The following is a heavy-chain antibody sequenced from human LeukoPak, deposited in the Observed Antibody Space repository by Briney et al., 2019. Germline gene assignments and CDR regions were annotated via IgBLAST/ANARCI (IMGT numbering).Heavy chain of an antibody. Sequence: GGSLRLSCAASGFTVSSNYMSWVRQAPGKGLEWVSSIDSSSSYIYYADSVKGRFTIPRANAKNSLFLQMNSLRAEDTAVYYCARGPHGGFVIIPTEFWGQGTLVTVSS. V-gene: IGHV3-21*01. D-gene: IGHD3-3*01. CDR1: GFTVSSNY. CDR3: ARGPHGGFVIIPTEF. CDR2: IDSSSSYI. J-gene: IGHJ4*02.